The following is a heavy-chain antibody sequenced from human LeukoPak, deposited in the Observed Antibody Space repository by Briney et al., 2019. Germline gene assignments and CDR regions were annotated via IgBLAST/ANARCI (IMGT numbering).Heavy chain of an antibody. Sequence: PGGSLRLSCAASGFTFSSYGMHWVRQAPGKGLEWVAVIWYDGSNKYYADSVKGRFTISRDNSKNTLYLQMNSLRAEDTAVYYCGRVGGRSKAAKGDAFDIWGQGTMVVVSS. J-gene: IGHJ3*02. CDR1: GFTFSSYG. V-gene: IGHV3-33*01. CDR2: IWYDGSNK. D-gene: IGHD6-6*01. CDR3: GRVGGRSKAAKGDAFDI.